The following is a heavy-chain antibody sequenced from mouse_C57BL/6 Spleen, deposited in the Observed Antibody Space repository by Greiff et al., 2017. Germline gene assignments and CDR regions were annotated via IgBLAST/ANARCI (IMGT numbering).Heavy chain of an antibody. CDR1: GYTFTDYY. CDR3: ARRGYYYGTRYWYFYV. D-gene: IGHD1-1*01. CDR2: INPNNGGT. J-gene: IGHJ1*03. Sequence: EVKVVESGPELVKPGASVKISCKASGYTFTDYYMNWVKQSHGKSLEWIGDINPNNGGTSYNQKFKGKATLTVDKSSSTAYMELRSLTSEDSAVYYGARRGYYYGTRYWYFYVWGTGTTVTVSS. V-gene: IGHV1-26*01.